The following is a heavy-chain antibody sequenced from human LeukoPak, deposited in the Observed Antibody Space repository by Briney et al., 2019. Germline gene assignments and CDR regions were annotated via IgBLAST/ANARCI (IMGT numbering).Heavy chain of an antibody. Sequence: SVTVSCQASGYTFTGYYMHWVRPAPGQGLEWMGWINSDTGGTNYAQKFEGRVTMTRDTSISTAYMELSRLRSDDTAVYYCARTDSSGWYGDYWGQGTLVTVSS. CDR3: ARTDSSGWYGDY. CDR2: INSDTGGT. CDR1: GYTFTGYY. D-gene: IGHD6-19*01. V-gene: IGHV1-2*02. J-gene: IGHJ4*02.